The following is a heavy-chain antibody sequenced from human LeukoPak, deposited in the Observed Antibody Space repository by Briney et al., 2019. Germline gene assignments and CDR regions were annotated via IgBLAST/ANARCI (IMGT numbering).Heavy chain of an antibody. CDR1: GGSFSGYY. CDR2: INHSGST. D-gene: IGHD3-10*01. CDR3: ARDTAVRGDDY. V-gene: IGHV4-34*01. J-gene: IGHJ4*02. Sequence: SETLSLTCAVYGGSFSGYYWSWIRQSPGKGLEWIAEINHSGSTYYNPSLKSRVTISVDTSKNQFSLKLSSVTAADTAVYYCARDTAVRGDDYWGQGTLVTVSS.